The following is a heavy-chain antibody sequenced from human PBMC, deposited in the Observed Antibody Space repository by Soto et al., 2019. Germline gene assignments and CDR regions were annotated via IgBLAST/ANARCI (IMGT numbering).Heavy chain of an antibody. V-gene: IGHV5-10-1*01. CDR1: GYSFTSYW. CDR2: IDPSDSYT. J-gene: IGHJ6*02. D-gene: IGHD5-18*01. CDR3: AKEGYSFVGMDV. Sequence: GESLKISCKGPGYSFTSYWIGWVRQMPGKGLEWMGRIDPSDSYTNYSPSFQGHVTISADRSISTAYLQWSSLKASDTAMYYCAKEGYSFVGMDVWGQGTTVTVSS.